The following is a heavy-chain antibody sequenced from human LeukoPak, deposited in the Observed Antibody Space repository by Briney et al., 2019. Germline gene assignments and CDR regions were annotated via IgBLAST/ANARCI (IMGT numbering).Heavy chain of an antibody. D-gene: IGHD3-22*01. CDR2: IYHSGST. CDR1: GGSFSGYY. Sequence: SETLSLTCAVYGGSFSGYYWSWIRQPPGKGLEWIGYIYHSGSTYYNPSLKSRVTISVDRSKNQFSLKLSSVTAADTAVYYCARRASPYYDSSGGFDYWGQGTLVTVSS. V-gene: IGHV4-34*01. CDR3: ARRASPYYDSSGGFDY. J-gene: IGHJ4*02.